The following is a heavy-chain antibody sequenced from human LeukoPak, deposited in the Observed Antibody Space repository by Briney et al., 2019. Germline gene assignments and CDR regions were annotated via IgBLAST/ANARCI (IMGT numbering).Heavy chain of an antibody. CDR3: AVTTGTPDY. J-gene: IGHJ4*02. CDR1: GFTFSSYE. V-gene: IGHV3-48*03. CDR2: ISRSGSPI. D-gene: IGHD1-1*01. Sequence: GGSLRLSCAASGFTFSSYEMNWVRQAPGKGLEWVSHISRSGSPIYYADSVKGRFTISRDNAKNSLYLQMNSLRAEDTAVYYCAVTTGTPDYWGQGTLVTVSS.